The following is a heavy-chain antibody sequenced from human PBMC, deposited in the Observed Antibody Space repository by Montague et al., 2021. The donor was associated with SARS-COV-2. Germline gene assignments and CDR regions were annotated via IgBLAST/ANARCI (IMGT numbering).Heavy chain of an antibody. CDR2: TYYRSKWYN. CDR1: GDSVSRNSAA. J-gene: IGHJ4*02. CDR3: VRIPVGSKYYFDF. D-gene: IGHD2-2*01. V-gene: IGHV6-1*01. Sequence: CAISGDSVSRNSAAWNWIRQSPSRGLEWLGRTYYRSKWYNDYAESVKSRITIDPDTSKHQFSLHLNSVTPEDTAVYYCVRIPVGSKYYFDFWGQGTLVTVSS.